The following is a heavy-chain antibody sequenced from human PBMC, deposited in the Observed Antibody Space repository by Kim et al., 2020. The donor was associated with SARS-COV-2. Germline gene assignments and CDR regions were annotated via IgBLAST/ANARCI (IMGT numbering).Heavy chain of an antibody. D-gene: IGHD3-22*01. Sequence: VKGRFTISRDNSTNTLYLQMNSLRAEDTAVYYCARGAYYFDSSGYYNFDYWGQGTLVTVSS. J-gene: IGHJ4*02. V-gene: IGHV3-30*01. CDR3: ARGAYYFDSSGYYNFDY.